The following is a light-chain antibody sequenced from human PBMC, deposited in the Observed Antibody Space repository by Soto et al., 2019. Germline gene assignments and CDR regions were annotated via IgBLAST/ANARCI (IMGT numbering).Light chain of an antibody. CDR3: TSYAGSNSYV. Sequence: QSALAQPPSASGSPGQAVTLSCTGTRSDIGGYTYVSWYQHHPGKAPKLMIYEVSKRPSGVPDRFSGSKSGNTASLTVSGLQAEDEADYYCTSYAGSNSYVFGTGTKATVL. V-gene: IGLV2-8*01. J-gene: IGLJ1*01. CDR1: RSDIGGYTY. CDR2: EVS.